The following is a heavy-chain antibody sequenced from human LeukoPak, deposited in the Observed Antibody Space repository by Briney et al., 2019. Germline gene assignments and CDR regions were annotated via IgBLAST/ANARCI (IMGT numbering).Heavy chain of an antibody. V-gene: IGHV1-2*02. CDR3: ARGRVSVGDASGWSG. J-gene: IGHJ4*02. CDR2: INPNSGGT. Sequence: GASVKVSCKASGYTFTDYYMHWVRQAPGQGLEWMGWINPNSGGTKYAEKFQGRVTVTRDTSISTAYMELSSLSSDDTAAYYCARGRVSVGDASGWSGWGQGTLVTVSS. D-gene: IGHD6-19*01. CDR1: GYTFTDYY.